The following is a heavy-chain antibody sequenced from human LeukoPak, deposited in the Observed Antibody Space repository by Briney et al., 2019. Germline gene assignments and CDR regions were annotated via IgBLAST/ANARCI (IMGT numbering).Heavy chain of an antibody. CDR3: AKHRQKVATEGPFDY. D-gene: IGHD5-12*01. V-gene: IGHV3-30*18. J-gene: IGHJ4*02. CDR1: GFTFSSYG. Sequence: GRSLRLSCAASGFTFSSYGMHWVRQAPGKGLEWVAVISYDGSNKYYADSVKGRFTISRDNSKNTLYLQMNSLRAEDTAVYYCAKHRQKVATEGPFDYWGQGTLVTVSS. CDR2: ISYDGSNK.